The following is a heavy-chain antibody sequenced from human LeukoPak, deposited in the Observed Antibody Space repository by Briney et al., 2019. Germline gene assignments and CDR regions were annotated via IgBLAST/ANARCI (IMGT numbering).Heavy chain of an antibody. CDR3: AKNYYVSRVLNYFDL. V-gene: IGHV3-48*01. J-gene: IGHJ2*01. CDR2: ISSSSTI. D-gene: IGHD3-22*01. CDR1: GFTFSSYS. Sequence: GGSLRLSCAASGFTFSSYSMNWVRQAPGKGLEWVSYISSSSTIYHADSVKGRFTISRDNSKNTLYLQVISLRAEDTAMYSCAKNYYVSRVLNYFDLWGRGTLVTVSS.